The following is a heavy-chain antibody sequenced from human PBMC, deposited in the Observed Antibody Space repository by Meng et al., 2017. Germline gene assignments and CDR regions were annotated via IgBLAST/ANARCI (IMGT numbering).Heavy chain of an antibody. D-gene: IGHD4-11*01. CDR1: GFTFSSYA. V-gene: IGHV3-30*01. CDR2: ISYDGSNK. CDR3: ARAPTRSNNYYYGMDV. J-gene: IGHJ6*02. Sequence: GESLKISCAASGFTFSSYAMHWVRQAPGKGLEWVAVISYDGSNKYYADSVKGRFTISRDNSKNTLYLQMNSLRAEDTAVYYCARAPTRSNNYYYGMDVWGQGTTVTVSS.